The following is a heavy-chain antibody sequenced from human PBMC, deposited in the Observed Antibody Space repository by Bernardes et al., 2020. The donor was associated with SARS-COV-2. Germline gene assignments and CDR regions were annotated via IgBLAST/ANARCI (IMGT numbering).Heavy chain of an antibody. CDR2: ISSDGGTT. J-gene: IGHJ6*02. V-gene: IGHV3-64D*08. D-gene: IGHD3-22*01. CDR1: GFIFSNYA. CDR3: ARDRAGVSGIYYYDSSGYYWGSVGMDV. Sequence: GGSLRLSCSASGFIFSNYAMHWVRQAPGKGLEYVSVISSDGGTTYYADSVKARFTISRDNSKNTLYLQMSSLRAEDTGVYYCARDRAGVSGIYYYDSSGYYWGSVGMDVWGQGTTVTVSS.